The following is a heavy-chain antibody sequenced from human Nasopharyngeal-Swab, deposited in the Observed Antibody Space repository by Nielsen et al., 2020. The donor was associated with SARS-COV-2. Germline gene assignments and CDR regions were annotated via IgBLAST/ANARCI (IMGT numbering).Heavy chain of an antibody. D-gene: IGHD3-22*01. Sequence: GESLKISCAASGFTFSRYELNWVRQAPGKGLEWVSYISTSGATIYYADSVNGRFTIYRDNAKDSLFLQMTRLRAGDTAVYYCARVPGFYDSRGYSDLWGQGTQVTASS. J-gene: IGHJ5*02. CDR3: ARVPGFYDSRGYSDL. CDR2: ISTSGATI. V-gene: IGHV3-48*03. CDR1: GFTFSRYE.